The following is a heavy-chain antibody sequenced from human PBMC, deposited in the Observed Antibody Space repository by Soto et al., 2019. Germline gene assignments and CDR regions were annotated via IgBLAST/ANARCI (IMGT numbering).Heavy chain of an antibody. CDR3: AKDANHIVVVPAARRVPTDEDGGQFDY. CDR1: GFTFSSYA. D-gene: IGHD2-2*01. Sequence: GGSLRLSCAASGFTFSSYAMSWVRQAPGKGLEWVSAISGSGGSTYYADSVKGRFTISRDNSKNTLYLQMNSLRAEDTAVYYCAKDANHIVVVPAARRVPTDEDGGQFDYWGQGTLVTVSS. V-gene: IGHV3-23*01. CDR2: ISGSGGST. J-gene: IGHJ4*02.